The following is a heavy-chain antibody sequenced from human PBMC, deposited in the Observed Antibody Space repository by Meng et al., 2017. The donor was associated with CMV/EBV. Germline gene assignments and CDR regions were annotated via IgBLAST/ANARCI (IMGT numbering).Heavy chain of an antibody. CDR3: ARDQVQAKVVPASDYYGMDV. CDR1: GGTFSSYT. D-gene: IGHD2-2*01. Sequence: ASVKVSCKASGGTFSSYTISWVRQATGQGLEWMGWISAYNGNTNYAQKLQGRVTMTTDTSTSTAYMELRSLRSDDTAVYYCARDQVQAKVVPASDYYGMDVWGQGTTVTVSS. J-gene: IGHJ6*02. CDR2: ISAYNGNT. V-gene: IGHV1-18*01.